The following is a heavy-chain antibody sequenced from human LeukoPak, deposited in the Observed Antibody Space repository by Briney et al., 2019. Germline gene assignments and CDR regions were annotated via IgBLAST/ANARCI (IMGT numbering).Heavy chain of an antibody. CDR2: IYYSGST. V-gene: IGHV4-39*07. CDR1: GGSISNSNYY. J-gene: IGHJ3*02. Sequence: SETLSLTCTVSGGSISNSNYYWGWIRQPPGKGLEWIGSIYYSGSTYYNPSLKSRVTISVDTSKNQFSLKLSSVTAADTAVYYCARARGIAAAGGARLYAFDIWGQGTMVTVSS. D-gene: IGHD6-13*01. CDR3: ARARGIAAAGGARLYAFDI.